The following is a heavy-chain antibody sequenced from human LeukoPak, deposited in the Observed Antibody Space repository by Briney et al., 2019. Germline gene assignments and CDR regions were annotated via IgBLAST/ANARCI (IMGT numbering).Heavy chain of an antibody. V-gene: IGHV3-33*01. Sequence: GGSLRLSCAASGFTFSSYGMHWVRQAPGKGLEWVAVIWCDGSNKYYADSVKGRFTISRDNSKNTLYLQMNSLRAEDTAVYYCARDLYGDYPALDYWGQGTLVTVSS. D-gene: IGHD4-17*01. J-gene: IGHJ4*02. CDR2: IWCDGSNK. CDR1: GFTFSSYG. CDR3: ARDLYGDYPALDY.